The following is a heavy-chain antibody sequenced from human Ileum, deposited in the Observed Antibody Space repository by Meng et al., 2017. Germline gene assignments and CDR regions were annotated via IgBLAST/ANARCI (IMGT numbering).Heavy chain of an antibody. V-gene: IGHV3-33*08. CDR3: ARDQGVVVVENFDY. Sequence: VLLQESAPGLVKPSGTLSLSCAVSGASISSRDWWSWVRPPPGKGLEWVAVIWHDGSNKYYADSVKGRFTISRDNSKNTLYLQMNSLRAEDTAVYYCARDQGVVVVENFDYWGQGTLVTVSS. J-gene: IGHJ4*02. CDR1: GASISSRD. CDR2: IWHDGSNK. D-gene: IGHD3-22*01.